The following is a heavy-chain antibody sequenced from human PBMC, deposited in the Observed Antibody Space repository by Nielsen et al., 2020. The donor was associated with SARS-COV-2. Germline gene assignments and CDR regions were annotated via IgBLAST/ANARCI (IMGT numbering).Heavy chain of an antibody. CDR1: GDSISTNSFY. V-gene: IGHV4-39*01. CDR3: ARLSYYYDSSGYSLGAAFDI. J-gene: IGHJ3*02. CDR2: ISYSGST. Sequence: SETLSLTCTASGDSISTNSFYWAWIRQPPGQGLEWIGSISYSGSTYYNPSLKSRVTMSVDSSKNQFSLKLTSVTAADTAVYYCARLSYYYDSSGYSLGAAFDIWGQGTMVTVSS. D-gene: IGHD3-22*01.